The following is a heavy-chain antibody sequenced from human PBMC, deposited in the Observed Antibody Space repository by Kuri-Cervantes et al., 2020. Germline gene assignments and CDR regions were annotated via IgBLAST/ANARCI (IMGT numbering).Heavy chain of an antibody. Sequence: SETLSLTCTVSGGSISSYYWSWIRQPPGKGLEWIGYIYYSGSTNYNPSLKSRVTISVDTSKNQFSLKLSSATAADTAVYYCASTSDILTGYADYFDYWGQGTLVTVSS. CDR2: IYYSGST. CDR3: ASTSDILTGYADYFDY. J-gene: IGHJ4*02. D-gene: IGHD3-9*01. CDR1: GGSISSYY. V-gene: IGHV4-59*01.